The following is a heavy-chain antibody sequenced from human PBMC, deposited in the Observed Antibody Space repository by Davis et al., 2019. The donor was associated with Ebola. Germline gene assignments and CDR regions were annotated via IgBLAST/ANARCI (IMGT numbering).Heavy chain of an antibody. D-gene: IGHD2-15*01. CDR1: GFTFSYYD. Sequence: GESLQISCAAAGFTFSYYDMHWVRQATGKGLEWVSVIGTVGDTHYSGSVKGRFTISRENAKNSLYLQLNSLRAEDTAVYYCARACSTGINCFISCLDVWGQGTTVNVSS. CDR2: IGTVGDT. CDR3: ARACSTGINCFISCLDV. V-gene: IGHV3-13*01. J-gene: IGHJ6*02.